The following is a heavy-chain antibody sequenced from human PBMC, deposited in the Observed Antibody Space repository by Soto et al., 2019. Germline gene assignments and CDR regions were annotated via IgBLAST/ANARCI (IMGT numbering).Heavy chain of an antibody. D-gene: IGHD6-13*01. CDR3: ARYSSEAVAGYTLDN. J-gene: IGHJ1*01. CDR2: VYNSGST. Sequence: SETLSLTCTVSGGSISSNYWTWIRQPPGKGLEWIGYVYNSGSTNYNPSLKSRVTISEDTSKSQFSLKVNSMTAADTAVYYCARYSSEAVAGYTLDNWGRGTLVTVSS. V-gene: IGHV4-59*01. CDR1: GGSISSNY.